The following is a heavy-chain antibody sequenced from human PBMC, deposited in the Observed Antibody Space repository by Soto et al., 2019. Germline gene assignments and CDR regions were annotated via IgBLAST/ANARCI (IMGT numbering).Heavy chain of an antibody. CDR1: GYTLSGYY. CDR3: ARDNRGIYCSSTSCPTPSGMDV. Sequence: VWCKGCGYTLSGYYMPGERQAPGQGLEWMGWINPNSGGTNYAQKFQGRVTITADESTSTAYMELSSLRSEDTAVYYCARDNRGIYCSSTSCPTPSGMDVWGQGTTVTVSS. J-gene: IGHJ6*02. CDR2: INPNSGGT. D-gene: IGHD2-2*01. V-gene: IGHV1-2*02.